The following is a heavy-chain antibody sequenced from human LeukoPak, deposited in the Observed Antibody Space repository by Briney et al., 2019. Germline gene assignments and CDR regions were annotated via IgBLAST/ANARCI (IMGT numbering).Heavy chain of an antibody. CDR1: GGSFSGYY. D-gene: IGHD3-10*01. CDR2: INHSGST. V-gene: IGHV4-34*01. Sequence: SETLSLTCAVYGGSFSGYYWSWIRQPPGKGLEWIGEINHSGSTNYNPSLKSRVTISVDTSKNQFSLKLSSVTAADTAVYYCARARSWFGELLNWGQGTLVTVSS. J-gene: IGHJ4*02. CDR3: ARARSWFGELLN.